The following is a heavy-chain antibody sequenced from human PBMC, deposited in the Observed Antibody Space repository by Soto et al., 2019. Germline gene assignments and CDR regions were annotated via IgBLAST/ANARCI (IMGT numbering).Heavy chain of an antibody. CDR1: GFTFSSSA. CDR2: VSANGQGI. CDR3: AKDRHYPRDYFHY. J-gene: IGHJ4*02. D-gene: IGHD3-10*01. Sequence: GGSLRLSCAASGFTFSSSAISWVRQAPGKGLEWVSAVSANGQGIYYADSVRGRFTISRDNSKNTVFLHMDSLSAEDTAVYYCAKDRHYPRDYFHYWGQGTLVTVYS. V-gene: IGHV3-23*01.